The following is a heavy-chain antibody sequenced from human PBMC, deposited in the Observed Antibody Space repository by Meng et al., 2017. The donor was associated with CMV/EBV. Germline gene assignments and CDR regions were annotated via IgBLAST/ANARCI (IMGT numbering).Heavy chain of an antibody. D-gene: IGHD2-2*02. CDR3: ARVAGLLGYCSSTSCYKYYYYYYGIDV. J-gene: IGHJ6*02. CDR1: GFTFSSYS. Sequence: GESLKISCAASGFTFSSYSMNWVRQAPGKGLEWVSSISSSSSYIYYADSVKGRFTISRDNAKNSLYLQMNSLRAEDTAVYYCARVAGLLGYCSSTSCYKYYYYYYGIDVWGQGTTVTVSS. CDR2: ISSSSSYI. V-gene: IGHV3-21*01.